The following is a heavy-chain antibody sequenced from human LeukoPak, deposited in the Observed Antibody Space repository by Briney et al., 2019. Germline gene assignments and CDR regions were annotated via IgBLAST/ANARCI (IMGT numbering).Heavy chain of an antibody. CDR1: GYRFTSYG. Sequence: ASVRVSCKASGYRFTSYGMNWVRQAPGRGPEWMGWINTNTGNPTYAQDFTGRFVFSLDTSVSTAYLQISSLKAEDTAVYYCARAMTMVTIDYWGRGTLVTVSS. CDR3: ARAMTMVTIDY. J-gene: IGHJ4*02. CDR2: INTNTGNP. V-gene: IGHV7-4-1*02. D-gene: IGHD4/OR15-4a*01.